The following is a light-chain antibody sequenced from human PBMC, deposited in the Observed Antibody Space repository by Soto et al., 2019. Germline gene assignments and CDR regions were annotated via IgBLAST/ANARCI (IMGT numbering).Light chain of an antibody. CDR1: QGIRND. CDR3: LQDYSYPRT. Sequence: AIQMTQSPSSLSASVGDRVTITCRASQGIRNDLGWYQQRPGKAPRLLIFAASNLQSGVPSRFSGSGSGTDFSLTITSLQPEDFATYYCLQDYSYPRTFGQGTKAEIK. J-gene: IGKJ1*01. CDR2: AAS. V-gene: IGKV1-6*01.